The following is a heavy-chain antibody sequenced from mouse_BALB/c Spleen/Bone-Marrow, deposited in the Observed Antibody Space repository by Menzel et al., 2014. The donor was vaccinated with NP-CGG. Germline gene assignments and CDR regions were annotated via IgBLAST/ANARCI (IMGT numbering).Heavy chain of an antibody. D-gene: IGHD1-1*01. CDR2: INPSTGYT. CDR1: GYTFTNYW. J-gene: IGHJ2*01. V-gene: IGHV1-7*01. CDR3: ARIYYYGRDY. Sequence: QVQLQQSGAELAKPGASVKMSCKASGYTFTNYWMHWVKQRPGQGPEWIGYINPSTGYTEYNQKFKDKATLTADKSSSTAYMQLSSLTSEDSAVYYCARIYYYGRDYWGQGTTLSLSS.